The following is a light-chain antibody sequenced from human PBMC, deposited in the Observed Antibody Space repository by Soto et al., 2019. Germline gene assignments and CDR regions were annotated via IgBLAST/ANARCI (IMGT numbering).Light chain of an antibody. V-gene: IGLV2-11*01. J-gene: IGLJ3*02. CDR3: SSYGGSSTRV. CDR2: DVS. Sequence: QSALTQSRSVSGSPGQSVTISCTGTSSDVGGYNYVSWYQQHPGKAPKLMIYDVSKRPSGVPNRFSGSKSGNTASLTISGLQAEDEADFYCSSYGGSSTRVFGRGTKLTVL. CDR1: SSDVGGYNY.